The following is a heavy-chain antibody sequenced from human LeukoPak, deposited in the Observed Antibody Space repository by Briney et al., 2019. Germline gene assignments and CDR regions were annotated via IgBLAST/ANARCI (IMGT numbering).Heavy chain of an antibody. Sequence: ASVKVSCKASGYTFTGYYMHWVRQAPGQGLEWMGRINPNSGGTNYAQKFQGRVTMTRDTSISTAYMELSRLRSDDTAVYCCARAIGIAPYYYYYYMDVWGKGTTVTVSS. CDR3: ARAIGIAPYYYYYYMDV. CDR2: INPNSGGT. V-gene: IGHV1-2*06. J-gene: IGHJ6*03. D-gene: IGHD6-13*01. CDR1: GYTFTGYY.